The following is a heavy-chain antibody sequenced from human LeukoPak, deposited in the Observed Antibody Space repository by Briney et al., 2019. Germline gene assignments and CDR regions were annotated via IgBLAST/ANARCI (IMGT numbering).Heavy chain of an antibody. Sequence: GRSLRLSCAASGFTFDDYAMHWVRQAPGKGLEWVANIKQDGSEKYYVDSVKGRFTISRDNAKNSLYLQMNSLRAEDTAVYYCARELDSYDFWSGYEYYYGMDVWGQGTTVTVSS. CDR2: IKQDGSEK. CDR3: ARELDSYDFWSGYEYYYGMDV. V-gene: IGHV3-7*01. D-gene: IGHD3-3*01. J-gene: IGHJ6*02. CDR1: GFTFDDYA.